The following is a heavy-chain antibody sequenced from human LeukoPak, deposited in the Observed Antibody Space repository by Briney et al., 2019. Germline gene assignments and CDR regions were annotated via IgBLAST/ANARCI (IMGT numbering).Heavy chain of an antibody. Sequence: SETLSLTCAVFGGSINSYHWSWIRQPPGKGLEWIGYIYYSGNTNYNPSFKSRVTISVDTSKNQFSLKLSSVTAADTAIYYCVRQPSATAAFDIWGQGTMVTVSS. J-gene: IGHJ3*02. D-gene: IGHD2-2*01. CDR2: IYYSGNT. V-gene: IGHV4-59*08. CDR3: VRQPSATAAFDI. CDR1: GGSINSYH.